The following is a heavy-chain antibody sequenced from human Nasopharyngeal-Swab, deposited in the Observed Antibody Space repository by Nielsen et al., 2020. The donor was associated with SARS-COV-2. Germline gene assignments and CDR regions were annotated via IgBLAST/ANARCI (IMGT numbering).Heavy chain of an antibody. Sequence: GGSLRLSCAASGFTFSSYSMNWVRQAPGKGLEWVSSISSSSSYIYYADSVKGRFTISRDNAKNSLYLQMNSLRAEDTAVYYCARGREMATILAGNMAFDIWGQGTRVTVSS. CDR2: ISSSSSYI. J-gene: IGHJ3*02. V-gene: IGHV3-21*01. D-gene: IGHD5-24*01. CDR1: GFTFSSYS. CDR3: ARGREMATILAGNMAFDI.